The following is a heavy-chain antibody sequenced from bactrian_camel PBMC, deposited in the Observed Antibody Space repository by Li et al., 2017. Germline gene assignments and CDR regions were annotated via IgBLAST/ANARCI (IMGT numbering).Heavy chain of an antibody. CDR3: AAGDRNQRCLKQIPEFNY. D-gene: IGHD1*01. Sequence: VQLVESGGGSVEAGDSLRLSCTANGFGLRTSDMAWNRQAPGNECELVSTVRDDGPYYADSVKGRFTISRDTAKNTLYLQMNSLKPEDTGVYYCAAGDRNQRCLKQIPEFNYWGQGTQVTVS. CDR2: VRDDGP. V-gene: IGHV3S32*01. CDR1: GFGLRTSD. J-gene: IGHJ4*01.